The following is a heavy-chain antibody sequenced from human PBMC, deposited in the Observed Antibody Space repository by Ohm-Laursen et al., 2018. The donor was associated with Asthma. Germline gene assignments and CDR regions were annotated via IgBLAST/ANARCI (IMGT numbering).Heavy chain of an antibody. Sequence: SSLRLSCAASGFTFSSSCMHWVRQAPGKGLEWVALIYYDGSNKNYEDSVNGRFTVSRDDSKNTLYLQMNSLRPDDTAVYYCARDVMEWYLPAFDFWGQGTLVTVSS. CDR3: ARDVMEWYLPAFDF. J-gene: IGHJ4*02. D-gene: IGHD3-3*01. CDR2: IYYDGSNK. V-gene: IGHV3-30*03. CDR1: GFTFSSSC.